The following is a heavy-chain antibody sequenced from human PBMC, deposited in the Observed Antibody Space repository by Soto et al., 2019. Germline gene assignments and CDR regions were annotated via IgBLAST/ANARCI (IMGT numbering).Heavy chain of an antibody. J-gene: IGHJ3*02. D-gene: IGHD3-22*01. CDR3: AKIMIVVVKPPNDAFDI. V-gene: IGHV3-30*18. Sequence: QVQLVESGGGVVQPGRSLRLSCAASGFTFSSYGMHWVRQAPGKGLEWVAVISYDGSNKYYADSVKGRFTISRDNSKNTLYLQMNSLRAEDTAVYYCAKIMIVVVKPPNDAFDIWGQGTMVTVSS. CDR1: GFTFSSYG. CDR2: ISYDGSNK.